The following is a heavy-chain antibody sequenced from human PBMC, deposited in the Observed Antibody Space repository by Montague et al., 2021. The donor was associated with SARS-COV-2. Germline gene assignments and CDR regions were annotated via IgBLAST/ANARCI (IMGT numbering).Heavy chain of an antibody. V-gene: IGHV3-23*01. Sequence: SLRLSLSASGFTFSGHAMSWVRQAPGKGLEWVSPITYDSGTTYYADSVKGRFTISRDNSKNTLYLQMNSLRVEDTAVYYCARDCRSSSCTNWGYWGQGTLVTVSS. J-gene: IGHJ4*02. CDR1: GFTFSGHA. CDR3: ARDCRSSSCTNWGY. D-gene: IGHD2-2*01. CDR2: ITYDSGTT.